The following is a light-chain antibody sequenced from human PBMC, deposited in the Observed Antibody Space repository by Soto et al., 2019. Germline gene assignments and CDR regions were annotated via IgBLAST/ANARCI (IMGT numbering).Light chain of an antibody. CDR1: QTISSW. Sequence: EIEMTQYLFTLSRYVRATVTTTCRASQTISSWLAWYQQKPGKAPKLLIYKASTLKSGVPSRFSGSGSGTEFTLTISSLQPDDFATYYCQHYNSYSEAFGQGTKVDI. V-gene: IGKV1-5*03. CDR3: QHYNSYSEA. J-gene: IGKJ1*01. CDR2: KAS.